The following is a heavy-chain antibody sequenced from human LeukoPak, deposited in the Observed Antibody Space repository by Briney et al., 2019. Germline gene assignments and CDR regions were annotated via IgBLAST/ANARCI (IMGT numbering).Heavy chain of an antibody. CDR1: GFTFRSYA. V-gene: IGHV3-23*01. J-gene: IGHJ4*02. CDR3: AKAPGFTVVTSFDW. Sequence: PGGSLRLSCEASGFTFRSYAMNWVRQAPGKGLEWVSVISGSGDGTHYADSVKGRFTISRDNSKNTLYPQMNSLRVEDTAVYSCAKAPGFTVVTSFDWWGQGTLVTVSS. D-gene: IGHD2-21*02. CDR2: ISGSGDGT.